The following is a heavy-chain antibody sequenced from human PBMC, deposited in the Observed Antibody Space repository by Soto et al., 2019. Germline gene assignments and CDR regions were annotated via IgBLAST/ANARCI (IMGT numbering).Heavy chain of an antibody. CDR1: GLTFSSYA. CDR3: ATLGDYSYGMDV. Sequence: GSLRLSCAASGLTFSSYAMSWVRQAPGKGLEWVSAISGSGGSTYYADSVKGRFTISRDNSKNTLYLQMNSLRAEDTAVYYCATLGDYSYGMDVWGQGTTVTVSS. D-gene: IGHD4-4*01. V-gene: IGHV3-23*01. CDR2: ISGSGGST. J-gene: IGHJ6*02.